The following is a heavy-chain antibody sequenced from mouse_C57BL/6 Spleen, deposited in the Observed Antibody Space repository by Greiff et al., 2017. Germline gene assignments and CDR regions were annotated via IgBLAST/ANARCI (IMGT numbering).Heavy chain of an antibody. V-gene: IGHV3-6*01. D-gene: IGHD1-1*01. CDR1: GYSITSGYY. Sequence: EVQVVESGPGLVKPSQSLSLTCSVTGYSITSGYYWNWIRQFPGNKLEWMGYISYDGSNNYNPSLKNRISITRDTSKNQFFLKLNSVTTEDTATYYCARGDYYGSSYPAWFAYWGQGTLVTVSA. CDR2: ISYDGSN. CDR3: ARGDYYGSSYPAWFAY. J-gene: IGHJ3*01.